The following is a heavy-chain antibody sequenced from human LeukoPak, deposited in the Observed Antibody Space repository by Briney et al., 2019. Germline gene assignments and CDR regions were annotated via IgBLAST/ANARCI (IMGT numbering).Heavy chain of an antibody. CDR1: GFTFSSYA. J-gene: IGHJ4*02. D-gene: IGHD4-17*01. CDR3: AREDYGDYVFDY. CDR2: ISYDGSNK. V-gene: IGHV3-30-3*01. Sequence: GGSLRLSCAASGFTFSSYAMHWVRQAPGKGLEWVAVISYDGSNKYYADSVKGRFTISRDNSKNTLYLQMNSLRAEDTAVYYCAREDYGDYVFDYWGQGTLATVSS.